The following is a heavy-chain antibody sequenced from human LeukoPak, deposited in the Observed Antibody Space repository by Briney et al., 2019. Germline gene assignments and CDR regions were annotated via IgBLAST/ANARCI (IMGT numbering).Heavy chain of an antibody. D-gene: IGHD3/OR15-3a*01. CDR3: AKGRTLPDY. J-gene: IGHJ4*02. V-gene: IGHV4-59*01. CDR1: GDSISSYY. CDR2: IYYSGST. Sequence: SETLSLTCTVSGDSISSYYWSWIRQPPGKGLEWIGYIYYSGSTNYNPSLKSRVTISVDTSNNQFSLKLSSVTAADTAVYYCAKGRTLPDYWGQGALVTVSS.